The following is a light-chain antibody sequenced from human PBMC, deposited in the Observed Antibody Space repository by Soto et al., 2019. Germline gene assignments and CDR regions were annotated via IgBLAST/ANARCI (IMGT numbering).Light chain of an antibody. CDR2: KAS. Sequence: DIQITQSPSTLSASVLDRVTITCRASQTVSRWLAWYQQKPGKAPQLLIEKASTLESGVPSRFSGSGSGTDFTLTINSLQPEDYATYYCQQFHSFPITFGQGTRLEIK. J-gene: IGKJ5*01. CDR3: QQFHSFPIT. V-gene: IGKV1-5*03. CDR1: QTVSRW.